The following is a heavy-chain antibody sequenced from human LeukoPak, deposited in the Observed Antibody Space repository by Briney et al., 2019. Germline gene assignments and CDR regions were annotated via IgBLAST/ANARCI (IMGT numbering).Heavy chain of an antibody. J-gene: IGHJ5*02. CDR2: INHSGST. CDR3: ARDSWFGESNWFDP. D-gene: IGHD3-10*01. V-gene: IGHV4-34*01. CDR1: GGSFSGYY. Sequence: SETLSLTCAVYGGSFSGYYWSWIRQPPGKGLEWIGEINHSGSTNYNPSLKSRVTISVDTSKNQFSLKLSSVTAADTAVYYCARDSWFGESNWFDPWGQGTLVTVSS.